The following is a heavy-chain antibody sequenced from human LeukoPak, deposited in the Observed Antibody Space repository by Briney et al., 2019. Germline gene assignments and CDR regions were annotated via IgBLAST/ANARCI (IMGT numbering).Heavy chain of an antibody. CDR3: ASIVAAGKGHFDY. CDR2: IYSGNST. D-gene: IGHD6-13*01. CDR1: GFIVSGNY. J-gene: IGHJ4*02. V-gene: IGHV3-53*01. Sequence: GGSLRLSCAASGFIVSGNYMTWVRQAPGKGLEWVSVIYSGNSTYYADSVKGRFTISRHTSKNTLYLQMNSLRAEDTAVYYRASIVAAGKGHFDYWGQGTLVTVSS.